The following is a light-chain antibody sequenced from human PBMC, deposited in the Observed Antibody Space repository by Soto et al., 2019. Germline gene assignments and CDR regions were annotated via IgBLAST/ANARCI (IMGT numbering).Light chain of an antibody. V-gene: IGKV1-39*01. CDR2: AAS. CDR1: QNIGTY. CDR3: QQYYSYPWT. Sequence: QMTQSASSLSASLGDRVTITSWPSQNIGTYLNWYQRKPGKSPSLLIFAASTLQSGVPSRFSGSCYGTDFNLTISCLQSEDLATYDCQQYYSYPWTFGQGTKVDI. J-gene: IGKJ1*01.